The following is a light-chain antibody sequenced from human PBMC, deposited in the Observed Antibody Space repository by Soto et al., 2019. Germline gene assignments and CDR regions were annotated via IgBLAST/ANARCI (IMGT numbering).Light chain of an antibody. V-gene: IGLV2-11*01. CDR1: SSDVGGYNF. J-gene: IGLJ2*01. CDR2: DVT. CDR3: CSYAGSSTLDVV. Sequence: QSVLTQPRSVSGSPGQSVTISCTGTSSDVGGYNFVSWYQHHPGKAPKLIIYDVTKRPSGVPDRFSGSRSGNTASLTISGLQAEDEADYYCCSYAGSSTLDVVFGGGTKLTVL.